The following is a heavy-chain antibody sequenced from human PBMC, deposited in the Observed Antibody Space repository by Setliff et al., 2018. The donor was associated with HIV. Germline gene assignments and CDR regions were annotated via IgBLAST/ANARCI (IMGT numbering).Heavy chain of an antibody. CDR1: GFSFSTYS. V-gene: IGHV3-7*01. Sequence: GGSLRLSCAASGFSFSTYSLNWVRQAPGKGLEWVANIKQDGSERYYVDSVKGRFTISRDNAKNSLYLQMNSLRVEDTAVYYCATDLLWFGERGFDYWGQGTLVTVSS. CDR3: ATDLLWFGERGFDY. CDR2: IKQDGSER. J-gene: IGHJ4*02. D-gene: IGHD3-10*01.